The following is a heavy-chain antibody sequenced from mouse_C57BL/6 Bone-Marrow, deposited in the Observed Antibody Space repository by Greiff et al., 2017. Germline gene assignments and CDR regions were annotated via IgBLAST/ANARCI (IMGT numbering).Heavy chain of an antibody. D-gene: IGHD4-1*01. CDR2: ISDGGSYT. CDR3: ASDLGPFDY. CDR1: GFTFSSYA. J-gene: IGHJ2*01. Sequence: EVKVVESGGGLVKPGGSLKLSCAASGFTFSSYAMSWVRQTPEKRLEWVATISDGGSYTYYPDNVKGRFTISRDNAKHNLYLQMSHLKSEDTAMYYCASDLGPFDYWGQGTTLTVSS. V-gene: IGHV5-4*03.